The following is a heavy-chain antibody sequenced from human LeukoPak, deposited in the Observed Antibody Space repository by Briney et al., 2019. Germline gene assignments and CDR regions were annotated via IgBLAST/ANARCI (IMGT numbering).Heavy chain of an antibody. CDR1: GGSISSYY. Sequence: SETLSLTCTVSGGSISSYYWNWIRQPAGKGLEWIGRIYTSGSTSYNPSLKSRVTISVDTSKNQFSQTLRSVTAADTAVYFCARDRGYCGGDCYANDYWGQGTLVIVSS. CDR2: IYTSGST. V-gene: IGHV4-4*07. CDR3: ARDRGYCGGDCYANDY. D-gene: IGHD2-21*01. J-gene: IGHJ4*02.